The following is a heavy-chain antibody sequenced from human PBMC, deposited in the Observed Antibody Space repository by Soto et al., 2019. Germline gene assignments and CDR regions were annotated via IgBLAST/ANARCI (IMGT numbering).Heavy chain of an antibody. V-gene: IGHV3-33*01. CDR1: GFAFSSYG. J-gene: IGHJ6*02. CDR2: LGFDGGGR. CDR3: AREPVGPDYAMDV. D-gene: IGHD1-26*01. Sequence: QVQLVESGGGVVQPGRYLRLSCAASGFAFSSYGMHWVRQTPGKGLEWVAVLGFDGGGRYYADSVKGRFTISRDNSKNTLHLQMDSLRVEDTDLYYCAREPVGPDYAMDVWGQGTTVTVSS.